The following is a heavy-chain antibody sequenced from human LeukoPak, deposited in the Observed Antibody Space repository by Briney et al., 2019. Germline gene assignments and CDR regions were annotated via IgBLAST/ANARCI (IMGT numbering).Heavy chain of an antibody. J-gene: IGHJ4*02. Sequence: PGGSLRLSCTVSGFTVSSNSMSWVRQAPGKGLEWVSFIYSDNTHYSDSVKGRFTIARDNAKNSLYLQMNSLRAEDTALYYCAREKPFYDSSGYYYPIAFDYWGQGTLVTVSS. CDR2: IYSDNT. V-gene: IGHV3-53*01. D-gene: IGHD3-22*01. CDR3: AREKPFYDSSGYYYPIAFDY. CDR1: GFTVSSNS.